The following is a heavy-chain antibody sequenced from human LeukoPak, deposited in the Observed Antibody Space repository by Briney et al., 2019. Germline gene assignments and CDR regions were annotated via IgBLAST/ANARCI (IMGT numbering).Heavy chain of an antibody. CDR2: ISGSGGST. CDR3: AKGPGAIDY. CDR1: GFTFGSNA. V-gene: IGHV3-23*01. Sequence: GGSLRLSCAASGFTFGSNAMSWFRQAPGKGLEWVSAISGSGGSTYYADSVKGRFTISRDNSKNTLYLQMNSLRAEDTAVYYCAKGPGAIDYWGQGTLVTVSS. J-gene: IGHJ4*02. D-gene: IGHD1-26*01.